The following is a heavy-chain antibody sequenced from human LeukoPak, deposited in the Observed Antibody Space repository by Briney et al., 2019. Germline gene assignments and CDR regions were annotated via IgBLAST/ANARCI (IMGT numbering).Heavy chain of an antibody. J-gene: IGHJ4*02. D-gene: IGHD3-22*01. CDR2: FNPSGGST. V-gene: IGHV1-46*01. CDR1: AYTFTTYY. Sequence: ASVKVSCKGSAYTFTTYYMHWVRQAPGQGLEWMGIFNPSGGSTIYAQKFQGRVTMTRDMSTSTVYMELSSLRSEDTAVYYCARDPKDDTSGYYYFDYWGQGTLVTVSS. CDR3: ARDPKDDTSGYYYFDY.